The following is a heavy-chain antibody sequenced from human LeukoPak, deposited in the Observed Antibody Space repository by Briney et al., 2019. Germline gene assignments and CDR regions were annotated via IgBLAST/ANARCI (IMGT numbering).Heavy chain of an antibody. D-gene: IGHD3-9*01. CDR2: IIPIFGTA. J-gene: IGHJ6*03. CDR1: GGTFSSYA. CDR3: ARSRDDILTGYVYYYYMDV. Sequence: SVKVSCKASGGTFSSYAISWVRQGPGQGLEWIGGIIPIFGTANYAQKFQGRVTITADESTSTAYMELSSLISKDTAVYYCARSRDDILTGYVYYYYMDVWGKGTTVTVSS. V-gene: IGHV1-69*13.